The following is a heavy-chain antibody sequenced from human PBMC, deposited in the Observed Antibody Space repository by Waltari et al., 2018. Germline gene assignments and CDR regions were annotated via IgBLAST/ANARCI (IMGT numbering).Heavy chain of an antibody. CDR2: IVVGSGNT. CDR1: GFTFTSSA. Sequence: QMQLVQSGPEVKKPGTSVKVSCKASGFTFTSSAMQWVRQARGQRLEWIGWIVVGSGNTNYAQKFQERGTITRDMSTSTAYMELSSLRSEDTAVYYCAAPHGSGSPYYYGMDVWGQGTTVTVSS. V-gene: IGHV1-58*02. CDR3: AAPHGSGSPYYYGMDV. J-gene: IGHJ6*02. D-gene: IGHD3-10*01.